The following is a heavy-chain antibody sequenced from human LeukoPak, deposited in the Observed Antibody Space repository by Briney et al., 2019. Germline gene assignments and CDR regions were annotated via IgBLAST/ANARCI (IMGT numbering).Heavy chain of an antibody. CDR1: EFVFSDYY. CDR3: ARGSGNIAAAGSFDY. V-gene: IGHV3-11*04. Sequence: GSLRLSCAASEFVFSDYYMSWIRQAPGKGLEWVSYISDSGSTIYYADSVKGRFTLSRDNSKNTLYLQMNSLRTEDTAVYYCARGSGNIAAAGSFDYWGQGTLVTVSS. D-gene: IGHD6-13*01. J-gene: IGHJ4*02. CDR2: ISDSGSTI.